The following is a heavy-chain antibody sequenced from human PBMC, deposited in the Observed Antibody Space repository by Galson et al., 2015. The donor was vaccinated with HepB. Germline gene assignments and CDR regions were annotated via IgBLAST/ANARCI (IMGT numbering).Heavy chain of an antibody. CDR3: ARDQRLGELWLKSDAFDV. CDR1: GDSVSSNRAA. CDR2: TYYRSKWYF. V-gene: IGHV6-1*01. D-gene: IGHD3-16*01. Sequence: CAISGDSVSSNRAAWTWIRQSPSRGLEWLGRTYYRSKWYFDYAVSVKSRIIVNPDTSKNQFSLQLNSVTPEDTAVYYCARDQRLGELWLKSDAFDVWGQGTVITVSS. J-gene: IGHJ3*01.